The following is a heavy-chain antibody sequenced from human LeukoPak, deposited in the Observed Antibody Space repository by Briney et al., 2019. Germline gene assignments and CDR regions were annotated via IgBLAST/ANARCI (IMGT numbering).Heavy chain of an antibody. CDR3: ARDGKFGEGFDY. J-gene: IGHJ4*02. D-gene: IGHD3-10*01. Sequence: PGGSLRLSCAASGFTFSSYAMHWVRQAPGKGLEGVAVISYDGSNRYYADSVKGRFTISRDNSKNTLYLQMNSLRAEDTAVYYCARDGKFGEGFDYWGQGTLVTVSS. CDR1: GFTFSSYA. V-gene: IGHV3-30*04. CDR2: ISYDGSNR.